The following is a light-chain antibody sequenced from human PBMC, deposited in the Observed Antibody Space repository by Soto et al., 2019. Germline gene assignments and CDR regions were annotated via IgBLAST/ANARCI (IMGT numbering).Light chain of an antibody. CDR2: DVT. CDR1: SSDIGAYNY. Sequence: QSALTQPASVSGSPGQSIAISCTGASSDIGAYNYVSWYQHHPGKAPKLIIYDVTKRPSGVSDRFSGSKSGNTASLTISGLRAEDEGDYYWSSYTSSATLVFGGGTKVTVL. V-gene: IGLV2-14*03. CDR3: SSYTSSATLV. J-gene: IGLJ2*01.